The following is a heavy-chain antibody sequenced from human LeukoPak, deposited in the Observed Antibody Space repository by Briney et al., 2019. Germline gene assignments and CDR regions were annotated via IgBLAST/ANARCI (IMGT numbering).Heavy chain of an antibody. D-gene: IGHD1-1*01. CDR1: GFTFSSYA. CDR2: ISHDGYHE. Sequence: GGSLRLSCAASGFTFSSYAIQWVRQAPGKGLEWVAVISHDGYHEHYADSVKGRFTLSRDNSKNTVFLQMSSLRVEDTAVYYCARDRLLEDRDYHYYYYMDVWGIGTTVTVSS. J-gene: IGHJ6*03. CDR3: ARDRLLEDRDYHYYYYMDV. V-gene: IGHV3-30*04.